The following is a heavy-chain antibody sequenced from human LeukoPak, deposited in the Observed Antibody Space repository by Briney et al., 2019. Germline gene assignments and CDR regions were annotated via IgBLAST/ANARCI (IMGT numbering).Heavy chain of an antibody. CDR3: ARAIAPPGHYNWFDP. D-gene: IGHD6-13*01. CDR1: GFTFSDYY. Sequence: PGGSLRLSCAASGFTFSDYYWSWIRQPPGKGLEWIGEINHSGSTNYNPSLKSRVTISVDTSKNQFSLKLSSVTAADTAVYYCARAIAPPGHYNWFDPWGQGTLVIVSS. V-gene: IGHV4-34*01. CDR2: INHSGST. J-gene: IGHJ5*02.